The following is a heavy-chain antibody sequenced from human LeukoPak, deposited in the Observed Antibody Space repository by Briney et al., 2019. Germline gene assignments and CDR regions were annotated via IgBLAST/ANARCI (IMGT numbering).Heavy chain of an antibody. CDR2: IYHSGST. CDR1: GGSISSGGYY. J-gene: IGHJ3*02. D-gene: IGHD6-6*01. Sequence: PSQTLSLTCTVSGGSISSGGYYWSWIRQPPGKGLEWIGYIYHSGSTYYNPSLKSRVTISVDRSKNQFSLKLSSVTAADTAVYYCARDMGGYSSSSVAFDIWGQGTMVTVSS. V-gene: IGHV4-30-2*01. CDR3: ARDMGGYSSSSVAFDI.